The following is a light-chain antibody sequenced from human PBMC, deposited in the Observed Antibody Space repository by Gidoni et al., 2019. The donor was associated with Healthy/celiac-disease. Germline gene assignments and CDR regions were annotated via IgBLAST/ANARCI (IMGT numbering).Light chain of an antibody. CDR3: QKYNSAPQLT. V-gene: IGKV1-27*01. CDR1: QGISNY. CDR2: AAS. J-gene: IGKJ4*01. Sequence: DIQMTQSPSSLSASVGDRVTITCRASQGISNYLAWYQQKPGKVPKLLIYAASTLQAGVPSRFSGSGSGTDFTLTISSLQPEDVATYYCQKYNSAPQLTFGGGTKVEIK.